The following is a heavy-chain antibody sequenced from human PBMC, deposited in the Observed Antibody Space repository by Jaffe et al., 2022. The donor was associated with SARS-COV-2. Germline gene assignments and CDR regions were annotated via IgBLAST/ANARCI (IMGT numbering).Heavy chain of an antibody. CDR1: GVSIKTSDDY. J-gene: IGHJ5*02. CDR3: ARVPEHITSGGAILNWFDP. CDR2: IYYSGSV. D-gene: IGHD2-21*01. V-gene: IGHV4-31*03. Sequence: QVQLQESGPGLVKPSQTLSLTCTVSGVSIKTSDDYWSWIRQNPGKGLEWIGYIYYSGSVFYNPSLKSRVTISVDTSKNQFSLKLTSVTAADTAVYYCARVPEHITSGGAILNWFDPWGQGTLVTVPS.